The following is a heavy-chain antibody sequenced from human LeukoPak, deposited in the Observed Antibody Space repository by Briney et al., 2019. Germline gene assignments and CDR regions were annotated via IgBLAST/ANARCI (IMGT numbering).Heavy chain of an antibody. CDR3: ARVRRVGYFDL. Sequence: GGSLRLSCAASGFTFTDYWLHWVRQAPGKGLVWVSCINSDGSSTTYADSVKGRFTISRDNAKNSLYLQMNSLRDEDTAVYYCARVRRVGYFDLWGQGTLVTVSS. CDR1: GFTFTDYW. CDR2: INSDGSST. V-gene: IGHV3-74*01. D-gene: IGHD1-26*01. J-gene: IGHJ2*01.